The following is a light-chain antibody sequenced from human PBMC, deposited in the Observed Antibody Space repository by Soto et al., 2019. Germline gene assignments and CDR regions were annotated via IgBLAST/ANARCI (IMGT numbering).Light chain of an antibody. CDR3: QQRSNSLT. CDR2: DAS. V-gene: IGKV3-11*01. J-gene: IGKJ3*01. Sequence: EIVLTQSPGTLSLSPGERATLSCRASQSVSSYLAWYQQKPGQAPRLLIYDASNRATGIPARFSGSGSGTDFTLTISSLEPEDFAVYYCQQRSNSLTFGPGTKVDIK. CDR1: QSVSSY.